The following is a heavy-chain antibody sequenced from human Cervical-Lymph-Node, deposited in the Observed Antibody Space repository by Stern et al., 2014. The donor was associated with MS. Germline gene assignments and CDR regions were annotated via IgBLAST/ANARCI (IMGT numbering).Heavy chain of an antibody. D-gene: IGHD5-12*01. CDR2: VYPGDSDT. Sequence: VQLVESGAEVKKPGESLKISCKGSGYTFSNYWIGWVRQMPGKGLEWMGGVYPGDSDTRYSPSFQGQVTISADKSIDTAYLQWTGLKASDTAMYYCARHSGHRGAFDIWGQGTMVTVSS. CDR1: GYTFSNYW. J-gene: IGHJ3*02. CDR3: ARHSGHRGAFDI. V-gene: IGHV5-51*03.